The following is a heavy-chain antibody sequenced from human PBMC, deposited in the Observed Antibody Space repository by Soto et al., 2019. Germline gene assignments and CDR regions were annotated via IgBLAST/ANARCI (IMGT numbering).Heavy chain of an antibody. CDR2: MNPNSGGT. CDR3: AGGYYSSSWRVFDY. J-gene: IGHJ4*02. D-gene: IGHD6-13*01. CDR1: GYTFSGYF. V-gene: IGHV1-2*02. Sequence: QVQLVQSGADVKKPGASVKVSCKTSGYTFSGYFMHWLRQAPGQGLEWMGWMNPNSGGTDYAQNFQGRVSMTWDTSISTAYMELSGLRSDDTAIYYCAGGYYSSSWRVFDYWGQGTLVTVSS.